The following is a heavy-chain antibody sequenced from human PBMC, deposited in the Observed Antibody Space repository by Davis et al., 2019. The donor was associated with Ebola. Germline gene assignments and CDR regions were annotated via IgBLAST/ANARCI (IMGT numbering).Heavy chain of an antibody. V-gene: IGHV1-8*01. Sequence: ASVKVSCKASGYTFTSYDINWVRQATGQGLEWMGWMNPNSGNTGYAQKFQGRVTMTRNTSISTAYMELSSLRSEDTAVYYCARGTCSGGNCYEVEYGGSMDVWGKGTTVTVSS. CDR3: ARGTCSGGNCYEVEYGGSMDV. CDR2: MNPNSGNT. CDR1: GYTFTSYD. D-gene: IGHD2-15*01. J-gene: IGHJ6*04.